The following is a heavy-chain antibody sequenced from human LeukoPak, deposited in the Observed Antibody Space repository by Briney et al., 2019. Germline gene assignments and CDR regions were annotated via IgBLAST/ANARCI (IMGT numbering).Heavy chain of an antibody. D-gene: IGHD3-16*01. CDR2: ISGSSSTI. J-gene: IGHJ4*02. Sequence: PGGSLGLSCAASGFTFSSYSMNWVRQAPGKGLEWVSYISGSSSTIYYADSVKGRFTISRDNAKNSLYLQMNSLRAEDTAVYYCARGGYYFDYWGQGTLVTVSS. CDR3: ARGGYYFDY. V-gene: IGHV3-48*01. CDR1: GFTFSSYS.